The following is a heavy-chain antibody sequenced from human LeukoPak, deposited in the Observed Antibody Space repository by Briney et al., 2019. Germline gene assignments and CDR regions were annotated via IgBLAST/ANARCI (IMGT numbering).Heavy chain of an antibody. V-gene: IGHV3-23*01. Sequence: GGGLRLSCPASGFSFSTYAVTSLRPAPGKGRDWVSAICGSGSNTYCADSVKGRFTISRDNSKNTLYLQMNSLRAEDTAVYYCAKGGDTMVRGLIVYLDYWGQGTVVTVSS. J-gene: IGHJ4*02. D-gene: IGHD3-10*01. CDR1: GFSFSTYA. CDR2: ICGSGSNT. CDR3: AKGGDTMVRGLIVYLDY.